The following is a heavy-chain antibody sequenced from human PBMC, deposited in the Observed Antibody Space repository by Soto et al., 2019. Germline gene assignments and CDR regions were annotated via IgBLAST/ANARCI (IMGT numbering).Heavy chain of an antibody. J-gene: IGHJ4*02. CDR3: ARDSRTDGYNYDTFDY. Sequence: QVQLVESGGGVVQPGRSLRLSCAASEFTFRNYAMHWVRQAPGKGLEWVAVISYDGTKGYYADSVKGRFTLTRDNSKNTLYQQMNGLRPDDTAVYYCARDSRTDGYNYDTFDYWGQRPLLTLSS. CDR1: EFTFRNYA. D-gene: IGHD5-12*01. CDR2: ISYDGTKG. V-gene: IGHV3-30-3*01.